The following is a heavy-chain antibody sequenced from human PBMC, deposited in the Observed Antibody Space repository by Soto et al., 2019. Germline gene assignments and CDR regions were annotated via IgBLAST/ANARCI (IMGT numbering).Heavy chain of an antibody. CDR3: ARCRGYSYGPYYYGMDV. CDR2: INPNSGGT. J-gene: IGHJ6*02. CDR1: GYTFTGYY. V-gene: IGHV1-2*04. D-gene: IGHD5-18*01. Sequence: ASVKVSCKASGYTFTGYYMHWVRQAPGQGLEWMGWINPNSGGTNYAQKFQGWVTMTRDTSISTAYMELSRLRSDDTAVYYCARCRGYSYGPYYYGMDVWGQGTTVTSP.